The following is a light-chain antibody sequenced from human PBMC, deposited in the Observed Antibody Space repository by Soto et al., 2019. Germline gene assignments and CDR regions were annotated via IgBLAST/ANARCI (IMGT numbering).Light chain of an antibody. CDR2: GAS. J-gene: IGKJ1*01. V-gene: IGKV3-15*01. Sequence: EVVMAPYPATLSVSPGERATLSRRASQSVTSNLAWYQQKPGQAPRLLFYGASTRATGIPARFSGSGSGTEFTLTVSSLQSEDFAVYYCQQYNNWPWTFGQGT. CDR3: QQYNNWPWT. CDR1: QSVTSN.